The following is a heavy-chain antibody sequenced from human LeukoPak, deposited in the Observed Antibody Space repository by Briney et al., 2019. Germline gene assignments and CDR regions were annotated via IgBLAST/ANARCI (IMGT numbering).Heavy chain of an antibody. D-gene: IGHD6-13*01. CDR3: ARRRIAAAGHFDY. CDR2: IYYSGST. J-gene: IGHJ4*02. Sequence: GSLRLSCAASGFTFSSYAMSWVRQAPGKGLEWIGSIYYSGSTYYNPSLKSRVTISVDTSKNQFSLKLSSVTAADTAVYYCARRRIAAAGHFDYWGQGTLVTVSS. V-gene: IGHV4-39*01. CDR1: GFTFSSYA.